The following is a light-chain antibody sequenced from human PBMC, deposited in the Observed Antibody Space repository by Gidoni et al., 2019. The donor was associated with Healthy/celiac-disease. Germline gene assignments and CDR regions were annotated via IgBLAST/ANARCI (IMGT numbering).Light chain of an antibody. CDR2: DVS. J-gene: IGLJ2*01. CDR3: SSYTSSSTLRV. V-gene: IGLV2-14*03. Sequence: QSALPQPASVSASPGQSITISCTGTSSDVGCYNYVSWYQPHPGKAPKLMIYDVSNRPSGVSNRFSGSKSGNTASLTISGIQAEDEADYYCSSYTSSSTLRVFGGGTKLTVL. CDR1: SSDVGCYNY.